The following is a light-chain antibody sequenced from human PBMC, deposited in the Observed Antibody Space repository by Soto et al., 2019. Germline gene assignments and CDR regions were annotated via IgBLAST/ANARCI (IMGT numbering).Light chain of an antibody. Sequence: EIVLTQSPGTLSLSPGERATLSCRASQTVSSSNLAWYQQKPGQAPRLLIYGASSRATGVPERFSGSGSGTDFTLTLSQLLPQDFVVYYCQQYGSSPLTFGGGTKVEIK. CDR2: GAS. CDR1: QTVSSSN. CDR3: QQYGSSPLT. V-gene: IGKV3-20*01. J-gene: IGKJ4*01.